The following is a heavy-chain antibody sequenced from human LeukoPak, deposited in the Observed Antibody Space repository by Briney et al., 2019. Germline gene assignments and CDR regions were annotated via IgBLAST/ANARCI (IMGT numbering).Heavy chain of an antibody. J-gene: IGHJ4*02. CDR1: GYTFTSYG. D-gene: IGHD3-22*01. Sequence: ASVKVSCKASGYTFTSYGISWVRQAPGQGLAWMGWISAYNGNTNYAQKLQGRVTMTTDTSTSTAYMELRSLRSDDTAVYYCAREYDSSGYPYFDYWGQGTLVTVSS. CDR2: ISAYNGNT. CDR3: AREYDSSGYPYFDY. V-gene: IGHV1-18*01.